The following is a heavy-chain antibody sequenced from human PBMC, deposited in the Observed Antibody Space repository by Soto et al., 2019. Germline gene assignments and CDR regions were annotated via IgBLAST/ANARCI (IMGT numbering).Heavy chain of an antibody. V-gene: IGHV3-48*03. CDR2: ISSSGSTI. CDR1: GFTFSSYE. CDR3: ASPYCSSTSCYYYYGMDV. D-gene: IGHD2-2*01. J-gene: IGHJ6*02. Sequence: PGGSLRLSCAASGFTFSSYEMNWVRQAPGKGLEWVSYISSSGSTIYYADSVKGRFTISRDNAKNSLYLQMNSLRAEDTAVYYCASPYCSSTSCYYYYGMDVWGQGTTVTVSS.